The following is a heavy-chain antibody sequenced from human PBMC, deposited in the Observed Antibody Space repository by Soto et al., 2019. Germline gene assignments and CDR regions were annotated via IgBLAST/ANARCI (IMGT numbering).Heavy chain of an antibody. Sequence: GGSLRLSCAASGFTFSNYAMSWVRQAPGKGLEWVSAISDSGGTTNYVDSVKGRFTISRDNSKNTLYLQMNSLRVEETAIYYCAKDRQQSRYNGLDVWGQGTTVTVSS. D-gene: IGHD1-1*01. CDR2: ISDSGGTT. V-gene: IGHV3-23*01. J-gene: IGHJ6*02. CDR1: GFTFSNYA. CDR3: AKDRQQSRYNGLDV.